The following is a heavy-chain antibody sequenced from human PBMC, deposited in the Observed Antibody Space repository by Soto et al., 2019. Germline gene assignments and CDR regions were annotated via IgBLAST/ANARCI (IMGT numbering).Heavy chain of an antibody. CDR3: ARLIHCKTTSCYFDY. Sequence: QLQLQESGPGLVKPSETLSLTCTVSGGSISSSSYYWAWVRQPPGKGLEWIGSVYYSGTTYYNPSLKVRVTIPADTSKNQFSLKLGSVTAADTAVFYCARLIHCKTTSCYFDYWGQGTLVTVSS. CDR1: GGSISSSSYY. V-gene: IGHV4-39*01. CDR2: VYYSGTT. J-gene: IGHJ4*02. D-gene: IGHD2-2*01.